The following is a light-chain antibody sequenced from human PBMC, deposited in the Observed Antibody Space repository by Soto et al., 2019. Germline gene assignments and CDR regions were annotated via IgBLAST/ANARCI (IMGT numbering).Light chain of an antibody. Sequence: EIGLTQSPGTLSLSPGETATLSCRASQSLTSSYLAWDQQRPGQAPSLLIYGVSSRATGIPDRFSGSGSGTDFALTITRLEPEDFAVYYCQHYGYSLWTFGQGTKVEIK. J-gene: IGKJ1*01. CDR3: QHYGYSLWT. V-gene: IGKV3-20*01. CDR1: QSLTSSY. CDR2: GVS.